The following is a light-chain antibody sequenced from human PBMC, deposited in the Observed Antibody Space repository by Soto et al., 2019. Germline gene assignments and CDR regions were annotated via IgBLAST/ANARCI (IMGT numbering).Light chain of an antibody. J-gene: IGKJ4*01. CDR1: QSVRSY. CDR3: QQRTEWPLT. Sequence: EIVLPQSPATLSLSPGERATLSCRASQSVRSYLAWYQQKPGQAPRLLIYGASNRATGIPARFGGSGSGTDFTLTISSLEPEDFAVYYCQQRTEWPLTFGGGTKVEIK. V-gene: IGKV3-11*01. CDR2: GAS.